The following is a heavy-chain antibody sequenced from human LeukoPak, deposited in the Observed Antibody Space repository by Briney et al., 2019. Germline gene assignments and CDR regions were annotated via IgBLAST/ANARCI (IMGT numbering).Heavy chain of an antibody. CDR3: ARLGFTASVGDY. J-gene: IGHJ4*02. V-gene: IGHV4-39*01. Sequence: SETLSLTCTVSGGSISSSSYYWGWIRQPPGKGLEWIGSIYYSGSTYYNPSLKSRVTISVDTSKNQFSLKLSSVTAADTAVYYCARLGFTASVGDYWGQGTLVTVSS. CDR1: GGSISSSSYY. CDR2: IYYSGST. D-gene: IGHD3-10*01.